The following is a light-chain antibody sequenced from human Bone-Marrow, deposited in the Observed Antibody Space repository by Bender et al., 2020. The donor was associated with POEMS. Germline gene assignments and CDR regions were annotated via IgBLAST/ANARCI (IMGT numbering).Light chain of an antibody. CDR3: QAWDRGTVV. CDR2: QDT. V-gene: IGLV3-21*01. CDR1: NIGSHA. Sequence: SYVLTQTPSVSVAPGQTARITCGGDNIGSHAVHWYQQKPGQSPVLVISQDTKRPSGIPERFSGSVSGNTATLTIRGAQAVDEADYYCQAWDRGTVVFAGGTKLTVL. J-gene: IGLJ2*01.